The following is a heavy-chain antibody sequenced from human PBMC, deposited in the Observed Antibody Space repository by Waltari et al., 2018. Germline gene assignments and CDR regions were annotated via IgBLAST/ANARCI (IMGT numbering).Heavy chain of an antibody. D-gene: IGHD6-13*01. CDR3: ARGRAPYSSRGSYWYFDL. CDR1: GGSFSGYY. Sequence: QVQLQQWGAGLLKPSETLSLTCAVYGGSFSGYYWSWIRQPPGQGLEWIGEINHSGSTNYNPSLKSRVTISVDTSKNQFSLKLSSVTAADTAVYYCARGRAPYSSRGSYWYFDLWGRGTLVTVSS. J-gene: IGHJ2*01. V-gene: IGHV4-34*01. CDR2: INHSGST.